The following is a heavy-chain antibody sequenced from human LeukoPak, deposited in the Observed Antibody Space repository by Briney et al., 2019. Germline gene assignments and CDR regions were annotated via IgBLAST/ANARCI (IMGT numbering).Heavy chain of an antibody. J-gene: IGHJ4*02. V-gene: IGHV4-34*01. CDR1: GGSFSGYY. CDR3: ARPQRGDSYGYDY. CDR2: INHSGST. Sequence: SETLSLTCAVYGGSFSGYYWSWIRQPPGKGLEWIGEINHSGSTNYNPSLKSRVTISVDTSKNQFSLKLSSATAADTAVYYCARPQRGDSYGYDYWGQGTLVTVSS. D-gene: IGHD5-18*01.